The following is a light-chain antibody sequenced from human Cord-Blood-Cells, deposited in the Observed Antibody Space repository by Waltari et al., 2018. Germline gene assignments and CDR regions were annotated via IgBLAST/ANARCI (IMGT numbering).Light chain of an antibody. J-gene: IGKJ3*01. V-gene: IGKV1-5*01. CDR1: QSISSW. CDR2: DAS. CDR3: QQYNSYLFT. Sequence: DIQMTQSPSTLPASVADRLTITCRASQSISSWLAWYQQKPGKAPKLLIYDASSLESGVPSRFSGSGSGTEFTLTISSLQPDDFATYYCQQYNSYLFTFGPGTKVDIK.